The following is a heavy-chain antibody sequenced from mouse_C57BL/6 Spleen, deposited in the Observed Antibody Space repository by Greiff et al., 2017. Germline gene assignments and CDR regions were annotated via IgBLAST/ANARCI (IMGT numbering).Heavy chain of an antibody. V-gene: IGHV1-20*01. CDR3: AREGRGGGSSGY. D-gene: IGHD1-1*01. CDR1: GYSFTGYF. Sequence: EVKVVESGPELVKPGDSVKISCKASGYSFTGYFMNWVMQSHGKSLEWIGRINPYNGDTFYNQKFKGKATLTVDKSSSTAHMELRSLTSEDSAVYYCAREGRGGGSSGYWGQGTTLTVSS. J-gene: IGHJ2*01. CDR2: INPYNGDT.